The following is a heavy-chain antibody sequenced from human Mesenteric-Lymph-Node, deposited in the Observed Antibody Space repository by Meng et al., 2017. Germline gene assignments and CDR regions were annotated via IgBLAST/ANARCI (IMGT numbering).Heavy chain of an antibody. CDR2: ISGSGHST. Sequence: GESLKISCAAPGVIFDRYAMTWVRQAPGKGLEWVSAISGSGHSTYYADSVNGRVTISRDNSKNILYLQMNSLRVEDTAIYYCARSLQYYVPDYWGQGTLVTAPQ. CDR3: ARSLQYYVPDY. D-gene: IGHD3-10*02. CDR1: GVIFDRYA. J-gene: IGHJ4*02. V-gene: IGHV3-23*01.